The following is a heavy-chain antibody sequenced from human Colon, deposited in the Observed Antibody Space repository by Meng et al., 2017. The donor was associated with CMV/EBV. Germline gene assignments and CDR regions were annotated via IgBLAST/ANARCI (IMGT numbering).Heavy chain of an antibody. CDR2: IDANSGGT. D-gene: IGHD1-14*01. V-gene: IGHV1-2*02. Sequence: QVQSGHAGAEVKEPGASVKVSCKASGFTFTGHYMHWVRQAPGQGLEWMGWIDANSGGTNYAQKFQGRLTMTRDTSISTVYMELNRLRSDDTAVYFCARDGIRGVFFFDYWGQGTLVTVSS. CDR3: ARDGIRGVFFFDY. J-gene: IGHJ4*02. CDR1: GFTFTGHY.